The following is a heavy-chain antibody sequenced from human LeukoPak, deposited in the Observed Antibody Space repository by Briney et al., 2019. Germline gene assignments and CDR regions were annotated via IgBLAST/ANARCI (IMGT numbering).Heavy chain of an antibody. Sequence: SETLSLTCTVSGGSISSGDYYWSWIRQPPGKGLEWIGYIYYSGGTYYNPSLKSRVTISVDTSKNQFSLKLSSVTAADTAVYYCARVGEWFGELLGFDYWGQGTLVTVSS. V-gene: IGHV4-30-4*01. J-gene: IGHJ4*02. CDR2: IYYSGGT. CDR3: ARVGEWFGELLGFDY. CDR1: GGSISSGDYY. D-gene: IGHD3-10*01.